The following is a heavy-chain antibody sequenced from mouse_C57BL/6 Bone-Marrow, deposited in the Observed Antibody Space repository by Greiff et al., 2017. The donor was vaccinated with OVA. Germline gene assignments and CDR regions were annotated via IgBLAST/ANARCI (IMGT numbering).Heavy chain of an antibody. CDR2: IDPSDSYT. Sequence: VQLQQPGAELVKPGASVKLSCKASGYTFTSYWMQWVKQRPGQGLEWIGEIDPSDSYTNYNQKFKGKATLTVDTSSSTAYMQLSSLTSEDSAVYYCASPPYWGQGTSVTVSS. J-gene: IGHJ4*01. CDR3: ASPPY. V-gene: IGHV1-50*01. CDR1: GYTFTSYW.